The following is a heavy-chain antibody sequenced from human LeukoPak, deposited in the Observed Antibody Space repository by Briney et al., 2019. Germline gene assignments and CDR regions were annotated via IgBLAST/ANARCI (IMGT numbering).Heavy chain of an antibody. CDR3: IRSDCSSGRCPGFDN. V-gene: IGHV6-1*01. CDR1: GDIVSSNSAA. Sequence: SQTLSLTCGISGDIVSSNSAAWNWIRQSPSRGLEWLGRTYYRSKWFINYAPFVKSRIIINPDTPKNQVSLQLNSVTPEDTAVYYCIRSDCSSGRCPGFDNWGQGTLVTVSS. D-gene: IGHD6-19*01. J-gene: IGHJ4*02. CDR2: TYYRSKWFI.